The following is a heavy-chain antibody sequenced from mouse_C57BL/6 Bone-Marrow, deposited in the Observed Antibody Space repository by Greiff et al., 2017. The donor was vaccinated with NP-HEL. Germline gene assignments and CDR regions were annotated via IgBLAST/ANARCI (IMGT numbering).Heavy chain of an antibody. V-gene: IGHV10-1*01. Sequence: EVQGVESGGGLVQPKGSLKLSCAASGFSFNTYAMNWVRQAPGKGLEWVARIRSKSNNYATYYADSVKDRFTISRDDSESMLYLQMNNLKTEDTAMYYCVGYYGSSFAYWGQGTLVTVSA. D-gene: IGHD1-1*01. CDR2: IRSKSNNYAT. CDR3: VGYYGSSFAY. CDR1: GFSFNTYA. J-gene: IGHJ3*01.